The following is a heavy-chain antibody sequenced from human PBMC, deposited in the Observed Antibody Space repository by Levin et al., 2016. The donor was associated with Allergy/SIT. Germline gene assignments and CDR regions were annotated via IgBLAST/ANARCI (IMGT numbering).Heavy chain of an antibody. CDR3: ARGAGSGWYGGAYYLDY. J-gene: IGHJ4*02. V-gene: IGHV6-1*01. D-gene: IGHD6-19*01. Sequence: SETLSLTCAISGDSVSSNSAAWNWIRQSPSRGLEWLGRTYYRSKWYNDYAVSVKSRIIINPDTSKNQFSLQVNSVTPEDTAVYYCARGAGSGWYGGAYYLDYWGQGTLVTVSS. CDR2: TYYRSKWYN. CDR1: GDSVSSNSAA.